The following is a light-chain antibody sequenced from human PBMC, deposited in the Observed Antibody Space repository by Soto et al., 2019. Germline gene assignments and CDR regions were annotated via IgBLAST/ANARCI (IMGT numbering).Light chain of an antibody. J-gene: IGKJ4*01. Sequence: DIQLTQSPSFLSASVGDRVTITCRASQGISSYLAWYQQKPGKAPKLLIYATSTLQSGVPSRFSGSGSGTEFPPQTAALRPEVFEIFYCQQLNSSPLPCGGGTRVEIK. CDR1: QGISSY. V-gene: IGKV1-9*01. CDR2: ATS. CDR3: QQLNSSPLP.